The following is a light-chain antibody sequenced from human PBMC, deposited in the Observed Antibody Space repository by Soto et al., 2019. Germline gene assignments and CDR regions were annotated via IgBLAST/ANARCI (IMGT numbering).Light chain of an antibody. CDR1: QTVGRNY. J-gene: IGKJ5*01. CDR3: QQYVNSPIT. Sequence: VLTQSPGSLSLFPGERATLSCRASQTVGRNYLAWFQQKPGQAPRLLIYDASTRATGIPDKFGGSGSGTDFTLTISRLEPEDFAVYYCQQYVNSPITFGQGTRLEIK. CDR2: DAS. V-gene: IGKV3-20*01.